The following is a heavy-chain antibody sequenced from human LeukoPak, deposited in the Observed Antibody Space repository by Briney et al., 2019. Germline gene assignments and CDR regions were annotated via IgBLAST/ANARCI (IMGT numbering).Heavy chain of an antibody. D-gene: IGHD3-16*02. CDR1: GFIFSSHG. J-gene: IGHJ5*02. CDR2: ISSSGSTI. CDR3: ASGYYDYVWGSYRGYWFDP. Sequence: GGSLRLSCAASGFIFSSHGMNWVRQAPGKGLEWVSYISSSGSTIYYADSVKGRFTISRDNAKNSLYLQMNSLRAEDTAVYYCASGYYDYVWGSYRGYWFDPWGQGTLVTVSS. V-gene: IGHV3-48*04.